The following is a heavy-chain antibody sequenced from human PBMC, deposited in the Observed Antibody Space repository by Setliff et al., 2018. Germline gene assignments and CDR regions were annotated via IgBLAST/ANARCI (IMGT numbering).Heavy chain of an antibody. V-gene: IGHV4-39*07. Sequence: SETLSLTCTVSGGSISSSSYYWGWIRQPPGKGLEWTGSIYYSGSTYYNPSLKSRVTISVDTSKNQFSLKLSSVTAADTAVYYCARVAQYSSSSFYYYYYGMDVWGQGTTVTVSS. CDR1: GGSISSSSYY. J-gene: IGHJ6*02. CDR3: ARVAQYSSSSFYYYYYGMDV. D-gene: IGHD6-6*01. CDR2: IYYSGST.